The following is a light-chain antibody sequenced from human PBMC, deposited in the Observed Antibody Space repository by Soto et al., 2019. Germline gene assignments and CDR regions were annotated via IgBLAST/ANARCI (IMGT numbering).Light chain of an antibody. V-gene: IGKV3-20*01. CDR2: GAS. Sequence: EIVLTQSPGTLSLSPGERATLSCRASHSVSSSYLAWYQQKPGQAPRLLIYGASSRATGIPDRFSGSGSGTEFTVTISRLEPEDFAVYYCRQYGSSPPVTFGQGTRLEIK. CDR1: HSVSSSY. J-gene: IGKJ5*01. CDR3: RQYGSSPPVT.